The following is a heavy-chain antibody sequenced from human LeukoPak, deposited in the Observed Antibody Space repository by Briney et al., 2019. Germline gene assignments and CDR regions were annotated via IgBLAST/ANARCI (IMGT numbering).Heavy chain of an antibody. D-gene: IGHD3-10*01. J-gene: IGHJ5*01. Sequence: PGGSLRLSCAASGFTFSSYWMNWVRQAPGKGLEWVGNIKRDGNEKNYVDSVRGRFSISRDNANNSLYLQMHSLRAEDTAVYYCAKEGAYPIITYDSWGQGALVTVSS. CDR3: AKEGAYPIITYDS. V-gene: IGHV3-7*01. CDR1: GFTFSSYW. CDR2: IKRDGNEK.